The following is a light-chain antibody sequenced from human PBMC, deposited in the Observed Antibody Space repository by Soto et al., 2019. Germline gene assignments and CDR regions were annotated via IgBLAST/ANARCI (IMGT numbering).Light chain of an antibody. V-gene: IGKV3-15*01. J-gene: IGKJ5*01. CDR3: QQYANWPPFT. CDR2: GAS. Sequence: EIVLTQSPATLSVSPGESATLSCRASQSVSSRLGWYQQRPGQAPRLLIYGASTRATGIPARFSGSGSGTEFTLTISSLQSEDSAVYSCQQYANWPPFTFGQGTRLEMK. CDR1: QSVSSR.